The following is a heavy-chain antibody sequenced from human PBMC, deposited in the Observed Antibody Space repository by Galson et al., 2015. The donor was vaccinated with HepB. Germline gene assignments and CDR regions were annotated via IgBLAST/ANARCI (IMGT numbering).Heavy chain of an antibody. D-gene: IGHD5-18*01. CDR3: ARNPVQLPLDYYYYMDV. V-gene: IGHV1-2*06. CDR2: INPNSGGT. CDR1: GYTFTGYY. J-gene: IGHJ6*03. Sequence: SVKVSCKASGYTFTGYYMHWVRQAPGQGLEWMGRINPNSGGTNYAQKFQGRVTMTRDTSISTAYMELSRLRSDDTAVYYCARNPVQLPLDYYYYMDVWGKGTTVTVSS.